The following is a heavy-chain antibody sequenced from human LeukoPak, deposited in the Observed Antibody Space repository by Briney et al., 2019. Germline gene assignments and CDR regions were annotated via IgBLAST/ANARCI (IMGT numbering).Heavy chain of an antibody. CDR1: GGSISSSSAY. CDR3: VSPRGFSYGYFDY. J-gene: IGHJ4*02. CDR2: IYYSKNT. D-gene: IGHD5-18*01. V-gene: IGHV4-39*01. Sequence: PSETLSLTCTVSGGSISSSSAYWXWIRQPPGKGLEXIGSIYYSKNTYYNPSLKSRVTISADTSKNQFSLTLGSVSATDTAVYYCVSPRGFSYGYFDYWGQGTLVTVSS.